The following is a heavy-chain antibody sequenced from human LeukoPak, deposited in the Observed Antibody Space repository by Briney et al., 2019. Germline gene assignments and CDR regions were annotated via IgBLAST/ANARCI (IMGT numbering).Heavy chain of an antibody. CDR3: ARGPAGYN. CDR2: IYSGGST. V-gene: IGHV3-53*01. Sequence: GWSLRVDCEAGRVSFRRNHLSWVREAPGKGMEWVSVIYSGGSTDYAGSVKGRFTISRDILKDTLYLQMNSLRAEDTAVYYCARGPAGYNWGQGTLVTVSS. CDR1: RVSFRRNH. J-gene: IGHJ4*02. D-gene: IGHD1-1*01.